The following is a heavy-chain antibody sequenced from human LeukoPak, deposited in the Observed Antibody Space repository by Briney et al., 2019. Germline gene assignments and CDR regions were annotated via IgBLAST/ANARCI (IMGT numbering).Heavy chain of an antibody. CDR3: ARDGAIAPEH. V-gene: IGHV4-61*02. CDR1: GGSISSGSYY. D-gene: IGHD1-26*01. CDR2: IYTGGGT. Sequence: PSQTLSLTCTVSGGSISSGSYYWSWIRQPAGKGLEWIGRIYTGGGTNYNPSLKSRVTISVDTSKNQFSLKLNSVTAADTAVYYCARDGAIAPEHWGQGTLVTVSS. J-gene: IGHJ4*02.